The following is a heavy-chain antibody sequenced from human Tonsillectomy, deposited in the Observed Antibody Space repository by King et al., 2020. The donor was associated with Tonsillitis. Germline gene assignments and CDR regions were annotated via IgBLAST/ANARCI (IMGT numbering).Heavy chain of an antibody. V-gene: IGHV3-73*02. CDR3: TSSRGGAFDY. CDR2: IRSTGNNYAT. CDR1: GFTFSGSA. Sequence: EVQLVESGGGLVQPGGSLKLSCAASGFTFSGSAMHWVRQASGKGLEWVGRIRSTGNNYATAYAASVKGRFTISRDDSKNTAYLQMNSLKTEDTAVYYCTSSRGGAFDYWGQGTLVTVSS. J-gene: IGHJ4*02. D-gene: IGHD1-26*01.